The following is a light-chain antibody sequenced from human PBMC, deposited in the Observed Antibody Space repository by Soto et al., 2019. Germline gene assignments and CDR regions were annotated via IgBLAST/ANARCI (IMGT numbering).Light chain of an antibody. J-gene: IGLJ1*01. Sequence: QSALAQPASVSGSPGQSITISCTGTSSDVGGYIYVSWYQQHPGKAPKLMIYDVTSRPSGVSYRFSGSKSGNTASLTSSGLQAEDEADYYCSSYTTSSSYVFGTGTKFTVL. CDR3: SSYTTSSSYV. CDR1: SSDVGGYIY. CDR2: DVT. V-gene: IGLV2-14*01.